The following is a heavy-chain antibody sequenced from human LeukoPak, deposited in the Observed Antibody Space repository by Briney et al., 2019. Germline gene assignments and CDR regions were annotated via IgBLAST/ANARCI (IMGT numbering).Heavy chain of an antibody. CDR3: ASSALYSSSWYWFDP. D-gene: IGHD6-13*01. J-gene: IGHJ5*02. V-gene: IGHV3-30*04. CDR1: GFTFSSYA. Sequence: GRSLRLSCAASGFTFSSYAMHWVRQAPGKGLEWVAVISYDGSNKYYADSVKGRFTISRDNSKNTLYLQMNSLRAEDTAVYYCASSALYSSSWYWFDPWGQGTLVTVSS. CDR2: ISYDGSNK.